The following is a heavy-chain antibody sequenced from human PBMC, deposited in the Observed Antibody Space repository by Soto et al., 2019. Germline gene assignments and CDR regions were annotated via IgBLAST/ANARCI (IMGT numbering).Heavy chain of an antibody. D-gene: IGHD3-10*01. CDR2: IYYSGST. CDR1: GGSISSGDYY. CDR3: ARQYTDYGSGSPTFDY. V-gene: IGHV4-30-4*01. J-gene: IGHJ4*02. Sequence: QVQLQESGPGLVKPSQTLSLTCTVSGGSISSGDYYWSWIRQPPGKGLEWIGYIYYSGSTYYNPALKSRVTISVDTSKNQCSLKLSSVTAADTAVYYCARQYTDYGSGSPTFDYWGQGTLVTVSS.